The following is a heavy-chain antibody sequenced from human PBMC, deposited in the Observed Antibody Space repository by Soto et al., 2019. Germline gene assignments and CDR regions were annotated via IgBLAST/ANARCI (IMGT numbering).Heavy chain of an antibody. V-gene: IGHV3-11*01. Sequence: GGTLRLSCAASGFTFSDYYMSWIRQAPGKGMEWVSYISSSSSTIYYADSVKGRFTISRDNAKNSLHLQMNSLRAEDTAAYYCSGSYRYAFDIWGQGTMVTVSS. J-gene: IGHJ3*02. D-gene: IGHD3-22*01. CDR1: GFTFSDYY. CDR2: ISSSSSTI. CDR3: SGSYRYAFDI.